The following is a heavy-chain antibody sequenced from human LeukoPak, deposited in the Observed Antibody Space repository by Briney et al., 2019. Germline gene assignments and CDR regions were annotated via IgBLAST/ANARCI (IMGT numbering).Heavy chain of an antibody. J-gene: IGHJ4*02. Sequence: GGSLRLSCAASGFTFSSYAMSWVRQAPGKGLEWVSVIYSGGSTYYADSVKGRFTISRDDSKNTLHLQMNSLRAEDTAVYYCARYYYDSSGYPYYFDYWGQGTLVTVSS. CDR1: GFTFSSYA. CDR2: IYSGGST. V-gene: IGHV3-53*01. CDR3: ARYYYDSSGYPYYFDY. D-gene: IGHD3-22*01.